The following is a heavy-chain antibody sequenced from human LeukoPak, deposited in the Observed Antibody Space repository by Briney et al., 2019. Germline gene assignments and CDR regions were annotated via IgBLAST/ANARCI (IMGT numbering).Heavy chain of an antibody. CDR2: ISHSGST. Sequence: SETLSLTCTVSGGSISSSSYYWGWIRQPPGKGLEWIGYISHSGSTYYNPSLNSRVTISVDRSKNQFSLNLSSVTAADTAVYYCARGGYFDSSFWYWGQGTLVTVSS. CDR3: ARGGYFDSSFWY. J-gene: IGHJ4*02. V-gene: IGHV4-30-2*01. D-gene: IGHD3-22*01. CDR1: GGSISSSSYY.